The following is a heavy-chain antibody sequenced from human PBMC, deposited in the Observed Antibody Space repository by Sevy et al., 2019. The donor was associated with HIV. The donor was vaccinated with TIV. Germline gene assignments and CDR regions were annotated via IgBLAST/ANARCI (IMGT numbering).Heavy chain of an antibody. Sequence: GGSLRLSCAASGFTFSNYEMNWVRQAPGKGLEWVSYISSSDSTIYYADSVRGRFIISRDNAKNSLYLQMNSLRAEDTAVYYCARYRVGATGLGYFQHWGQGTLVTVSS. V-gene: IGHV3-48*03. CDR3: ARYRVGATGLGYFQH. CDR1: GFTFSNYE. J-gene: IGHJ1*01. CDR2: ISSSDSTI. D-gene: IGHD1-26*01.